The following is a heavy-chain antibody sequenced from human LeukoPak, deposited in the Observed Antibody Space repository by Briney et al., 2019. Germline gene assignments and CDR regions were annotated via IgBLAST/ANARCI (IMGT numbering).Heavy chain of an antibody. D-gene: IGHD3-10*01. CDR1: GGTFSSYA. CDR3: ARANYGSGSYLGGGWFDP. Sequence: EASVTVSCKASGGTFSSYAISWVRQAPGQGLEWMGGIIPIFGTANYAQKFQGRVTITADESTSTAYMELSSLRSEDTAVYYCARANYGSGSYLGGGWFDPWGQGTLVTVSS. CDR2: IIPIFGTA. V-gene: IGHV1-69*13. J-gene: IGHJ5*02.